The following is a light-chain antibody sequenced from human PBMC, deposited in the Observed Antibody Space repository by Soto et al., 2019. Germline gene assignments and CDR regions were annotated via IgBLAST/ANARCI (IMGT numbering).Light chain of an antibody. J-gene: IGKJ2*01. V-gene: IGKV1-5*01. CDR3: QQYSIYPYT. CDR2: DAS. CDR1: QTISNW. Sequence: DIQMTQSPSTLSASVGDRVTITWRASQTISNWLAWYQQEPGKAPKLLIYDASSLRSGVPSRFSGSGFATDFTLTISSLQPDDFATYYCQQYSIYPYTFGQGTKLEIK.